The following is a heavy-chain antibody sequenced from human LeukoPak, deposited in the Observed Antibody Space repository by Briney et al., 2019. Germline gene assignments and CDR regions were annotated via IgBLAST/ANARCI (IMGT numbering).Heavy chain of an antibody. Sequence: ASVKVSCKASGYTFTSYYIHWVRQAPGQGLEWMGVISPSAGSTGYAQKFQGRVTMTKGTSTSTVYMELSSLRFEDTAVYYCARGIQIWTQDPPLHGWFDPWGQGTLVTVSS. V-gene: IGHV1-46*01. CDR2: ISPSAGST. CDR3: ARGIQIWTQDPPLHGWFDP. D-gene: IGHD5-18*01. J-gene: IGHJ5*02. CDR1: GYTFTSYY.